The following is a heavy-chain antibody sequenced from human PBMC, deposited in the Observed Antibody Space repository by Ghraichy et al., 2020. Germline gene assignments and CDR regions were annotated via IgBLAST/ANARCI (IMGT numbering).Heavy chain of an antibody. CDR2: ISGGGDST. Sequence: LSLTCAASGFTFSNYVMTWVRQAPGKGLEWVSSISGGGDSTYYADSVRGRFTISRDNSKNMLFLQMNSLRADDTALYYCAKDLASGRLLEWLFPYFGSWGRGTLVTVSS. CDR1: GFTFSNYV. J-gene: IGHJ4*02. V-gene: IGHV3-23*01. CDR3: AKDLASGRLLEWLFPYFGS. D-gene: IGHD3-3*01.